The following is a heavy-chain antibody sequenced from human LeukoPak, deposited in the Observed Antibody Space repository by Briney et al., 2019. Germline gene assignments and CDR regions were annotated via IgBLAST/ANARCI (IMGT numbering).Heavy chain of an antibody. CDR3: ARFFMDYYFDY. Sequence: ASVKVSCKASGYTFTGYYMHWVRQAPGQGLEWMGWINPNSGGTKYAQKFQGRVTMTRDTSISTAYMELSRLRSDDTAVYYCARFFMDYYFDYWGQGTLVTVSS. V-gene: IGHV1-2*02. CDR2: INPNSGGT. J-gene: IGHJ4*02. CDR1: GYTFTGYY. D-gene: IGHD3/OR15-3a*01.